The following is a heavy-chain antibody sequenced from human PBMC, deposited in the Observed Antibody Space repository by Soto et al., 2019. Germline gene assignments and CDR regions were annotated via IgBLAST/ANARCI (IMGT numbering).Heavy chain of an antibody. J-gene: IGHJ4*02. CDR1: GGSISSYY. D-gene: IGHD2-2*03. V-gene: IGHV4-59*08. CDR2: IYYSGST. Sequence: SSETLSLTCTVSGGSISSYYWSWIRQPPGKGLEWIGYIYYSGSTNYNPSLKSRVTISVDTSKNQFSLKLSSVTAADTAVYYCARLIFSGYCSSTSCYPVFDYWGQGTLVTVSS. CDR3: ARLIFSGYCSSTSCYPVFDY.